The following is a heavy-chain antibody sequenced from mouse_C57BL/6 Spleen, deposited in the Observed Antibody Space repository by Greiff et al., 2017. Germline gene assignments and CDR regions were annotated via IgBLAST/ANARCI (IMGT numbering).Heavy chain of an antibody. CDR3: VRHGLPLGYWYFDV. CDR2: IRSKSNNYAT. D-gene: IGHD3-1*01. V-gene: IGHV10-1*01. Sequence: EVKLMESGGGLVQPKGSLKLSCAASGFSFNTYAMNWVRQAPGKGLEWVARIRSKSNNYATYYADSVKDRFTISRDDSESMLYLQMNNLKTEDTAMYYCVRHGLPLGYWYFDVWGTGTTVTVSS. CDR1: GFSFNTYA. J-gene: IGHJ1*03.